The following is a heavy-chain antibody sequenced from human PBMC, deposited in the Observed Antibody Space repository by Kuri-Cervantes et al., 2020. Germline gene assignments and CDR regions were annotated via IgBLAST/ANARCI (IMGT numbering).Heavy chain of an antibody. CDR1: GFAVSTSS. CDR2: IHRDGII. CDR3: ARVDWGKFDY. J-gene: IGHJ4*02. Sequence: GESLKISCAASGFAVSTSSVGWVRQAPGKGLEWVSFIHRDGIIRYADSVQGRFTISRDNSKDTLYLLMNSLRAEDTGVYYCARVDWGKFDYWGQGTLVTVSS. D-gene: IGHD3/OR15-3a*01. V-gene: IGHV3-53*01.